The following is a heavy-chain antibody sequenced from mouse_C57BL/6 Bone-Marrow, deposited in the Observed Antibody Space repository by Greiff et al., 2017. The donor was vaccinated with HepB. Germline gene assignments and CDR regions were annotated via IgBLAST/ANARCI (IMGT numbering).Heavy chain of an antibody. CDR3: KGYSWYFDV. V-gene: IGHV1-15*01. CDR2: IDPETGGT. J-gene: IGHJ1*03. D-gene: IGHD2-3*01. CDR1: GYTFTSYW. Sequence: QVQLQQPGAELVMPGASVKLSCKASGYTFTSYWMHWVKQTPVHGLEWIGAIDPETGGTAYNQKFKGKAILTADKSSSTAYMELRSLTSEDSAVYYCKGYSWYFDVWGTGTTVTVSS.